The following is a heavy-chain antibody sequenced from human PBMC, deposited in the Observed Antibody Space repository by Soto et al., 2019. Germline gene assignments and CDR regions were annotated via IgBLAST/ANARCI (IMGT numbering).Heavy chain of an antibody. CDR2: IIPIFGTA. CDR1: GGTFSSYT. CDR3: ARSPGYCSGGSCYQLPAFDY. Sequence: SVKVSCKASGGTFSSYTISWVRQAPGQGLEWMGGIIPIFGTANYAQKFQGRVTITADESTSTAYMELSSLRSEDTAVYYCARSPGYCSGGSCYQLPAFDYWGQGTLVTSPQ. V-gene: IGHV1-69*13. D-gene: IGHD2-15*01. J-gene: IGHJ4*02.